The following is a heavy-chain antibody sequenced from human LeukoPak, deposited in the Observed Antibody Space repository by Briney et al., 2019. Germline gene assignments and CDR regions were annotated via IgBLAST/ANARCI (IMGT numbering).Heavy chain of an antibody. CDR1: GFTFSSYT. CDR2: ISSSSSYI. Sequence: GGSLRLSCAASGFTFSSYTMNWVRQAPGKGLEWVSSISSSSSYIYYADSVKGRFTISRDNAKNSLYLQMNSLRAEDTAVYYCARDTYDILTGYYKWAFWGQGTVVTVSS. J-gene: IGHJ3*01. D-gene: IGHD3-9*01. CDR3: ARDTYDILTGYYKWAF. V-gene: IGHV3-21*06.